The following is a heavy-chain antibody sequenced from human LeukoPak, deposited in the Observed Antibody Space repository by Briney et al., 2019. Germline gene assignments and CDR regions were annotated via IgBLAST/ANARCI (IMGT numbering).Heavy chain of an antibody. CDR2: ISYDGRNK. CDR3: VREGATYFEILTGYYHLDC. V-gene: IGHV3-30*01. D-gene: IGHD3-9*01. J-gene: IGHJ4*02. Sequence: GGSLRLSCAASGFTFSRYALHWFRQAPGKGPEWVAVISYDGRNKYYGESMKGRFTISRDNSKNTLSLQMDSLRGEDTAVYYCVREGATYFEILTGYYHLDCWGQGTLVTVSS. CDR1: GFTFSRYA.